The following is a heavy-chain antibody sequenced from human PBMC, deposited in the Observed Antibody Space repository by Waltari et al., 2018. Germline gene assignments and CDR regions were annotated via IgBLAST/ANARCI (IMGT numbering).Heavy chain of an antibody. D-gene: IGHD1-1*01. V-gene: IGHV3-30-3*01. CDR1: GFTFSSYA. Sequence: QVQLVESGGGVVQPGRSLRLSCAASGFTFSSYAMHWVRQAPGKGLEWVAVISYDGSNKYYADSVKGRFTISRDNSKNTLYLQMNSLRAEDTAVYYCARDGGTGTLPPNWFDPWGQGTLVTVSS. CDR3: ARDGGTGTLPPNWFDP. CDR2: ISYDGSNK. J-gene: IGHJ5*02.